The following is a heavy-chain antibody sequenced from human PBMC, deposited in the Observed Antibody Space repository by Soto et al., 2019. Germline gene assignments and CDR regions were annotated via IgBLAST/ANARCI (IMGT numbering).Heavy chain of an antibody. J-gene: IGHJ4*02. D-gene: IGHD5-12*01. V-gene: IGHV3-66*01. CDR1: GFTVTSYY. CDR3: ARDLMYRGYNTPSFDS. CDR2: LYSGGNT. Sequence: EEQLVESGGSLVQPGGSLRLSCTASGFTVTSYYMNWVRQAPRKGLEWVSLLYSGGNTYYADSVQGRFTVSRDNSKNTLYLQMNSLIVEDTAVYYCARDLMYRGYNTPSFDSWGQGTLVTVSS.